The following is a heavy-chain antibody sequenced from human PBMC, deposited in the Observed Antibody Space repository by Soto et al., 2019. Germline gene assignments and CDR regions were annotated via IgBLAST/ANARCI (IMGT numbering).Heavy chain of an antibody. V-gene: IGHV4-61*01. J-gene: IGHJ5*02. D-gene: IGHD2-2*01. Sequence: SETLSLTCTVSCGSVSSGSYYWSWIRQPPGKGLEWIGYIYYSGSTNYNPSLKSRVTISVDTSKNQFSLKLSSVTAADTAVYYCARADIVVVPAAMMGENWFDPWGQGTLVTVSS. CDR2: IYYSGST. CDR3: ARADIVVVPAAMMGENWFDP. CDR1: CGSVSSGSYY.